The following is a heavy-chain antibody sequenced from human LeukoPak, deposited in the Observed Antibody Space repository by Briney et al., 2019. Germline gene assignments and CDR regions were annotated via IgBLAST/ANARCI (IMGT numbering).Heavy chain of an antibody. CDR1: GFTFITCA. J-gene: IGHJ4*02. V-gene: IGHV3-23*01. CDR3: AKEKDFWSGTPVDY. CDR2: ISGSGGST. Sequence: GGSLRLSCAASGFTFITCAMSWVRQAPGKGLEWVSDISGSGGSTYCADSVKGRFTISRDNSKNTLYLQMNSLRAEDTAVYYCAKEKDFWSGTPVDYWGQGTLVTVSS. D-gene: IGHD3-3*01.